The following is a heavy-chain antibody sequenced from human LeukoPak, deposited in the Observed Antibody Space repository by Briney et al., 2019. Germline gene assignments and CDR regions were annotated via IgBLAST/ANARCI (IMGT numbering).Heavy chain of an antibody. J-gene: IGHJ3*01. V-gene: IGHV4-59*10. Sequence: SETLSLTCAVYGGSFSGYYWSWIRQPPGKGLEWIGRIYTSGSTNYNPSLKSRVTMSQDTSKNQFSLKLNSVTAADTAMYYCARVLYDSNGYYQTDAFDFWGPGTMVTVSS. CDR1: GGSFSGYY. CDR3: ARVLYDSNGYYQTDAFDF. CDR2: IYTSGST. D-gene: IGHD3-22*01.